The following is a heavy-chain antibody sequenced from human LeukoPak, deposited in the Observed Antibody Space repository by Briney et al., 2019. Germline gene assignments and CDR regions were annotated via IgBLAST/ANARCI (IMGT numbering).Heavy chain of an antibody. Sequence: SETLSLTCAVYGGSFSGYYWGWVRQPPGKGLEWIGSLYYSGSTYYGPSLKSRVTISVDTSKNQFSLKLSSVTAADTAVYYCAGHRGREMAYNRGDSFDIWGQGTMVTVSS. D-gene: IGHD5-24*01. CDR1: GGSFSGYY. CDR2: LYYSGST. CDR3: AGHRGREMAYNRGDSFDI. J-gene: IGHJ3*02. V-gene: IGHV4-39*01.